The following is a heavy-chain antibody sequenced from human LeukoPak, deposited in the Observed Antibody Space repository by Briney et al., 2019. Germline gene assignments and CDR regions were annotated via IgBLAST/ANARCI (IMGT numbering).Heavy chain of an antibody. CDR3: ARVAMSGYIDY. J-gene: IGHJ4*02. D-gene: IGHD2-2*01. CDR1: GFTVSSNY. CDR2: IYSGGST. Sequence: PGGSLRLSCAASGFTVSSNYMSWVRQAPGKGLEWVSVIYSGGSTYYADSVKGRFTISRDNSKNTLYLQMNSLRAEDTAVYYCARVAMSGYIDYWGQGTLVTVSS. V-gene: IGHV3-53*01.